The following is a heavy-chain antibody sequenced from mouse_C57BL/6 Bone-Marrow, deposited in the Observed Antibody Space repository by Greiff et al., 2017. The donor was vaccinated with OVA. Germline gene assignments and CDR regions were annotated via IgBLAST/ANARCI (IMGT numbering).Heavy chain of an antibody. CDR2: IHPNSGST. J-gene: IGHJ2*01. V-gene: IGHV1-64*01. CDR3: ASTDY. CDR1: GYTFTSYW. Sequence: QVQLKQPGAELVKPGASVKLSCKASGYTFTSYWMHWVKQRPGQGLEWIGMIHPNSGSTNYNEKFKTKATLTVHKSSITAYMQLSNLTSDDSAVYYCASTDYWGQGTTLTVSS.